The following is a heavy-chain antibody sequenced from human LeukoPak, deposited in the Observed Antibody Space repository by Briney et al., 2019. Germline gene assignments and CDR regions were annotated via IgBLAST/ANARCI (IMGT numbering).Heavy chain of an antibody. J-gene: IGHJ4*02. CDR3: ASMASLYSSSWYD. V-gene: IGHV4-34*01. Sequence: SETLSLTCAVYGGSFSGYYWSWIRQPPGKGLEWIGEINHSGSTNYNPSLKSRVTISVDTSKNQFSLKLNSVTAADTAVYYCASMASLYSSSWYDWGQGTLVTVSS. CDR2: INHSGST. CDR1: GGSFSGYY. D-gene: IGHD6-13*01.